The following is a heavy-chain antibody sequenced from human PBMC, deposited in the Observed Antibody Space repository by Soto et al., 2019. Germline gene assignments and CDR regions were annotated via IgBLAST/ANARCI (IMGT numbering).Heavy chain of an antibody. V-gene: IGHV3-33*01. J-gene: IGHJ6*02. Sequence: QVQVVESGGGVVQPGRSLRLSCAASGFTFSSFGMHWVRQAPGKGLEWVSLIWYDGSKKSYGDSVKGRFTISRDNSRNTVYLQMNRLRADDTAVYYCARDGSYYSLWSGYYPSRNGMDVWGQGTTVTVSS. CDR3: ARDGSYYSLWSGYYPSRNGMDV. CDR1: GFTFSSFG. CDR2: IWYDGSKK. D-gene: IGHD3-3*01.